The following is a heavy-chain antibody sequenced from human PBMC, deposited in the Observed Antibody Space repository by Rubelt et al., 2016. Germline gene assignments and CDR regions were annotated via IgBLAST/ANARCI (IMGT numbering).Heavy chain of an antibody. CDR1: GGSISSSNYY. V-gene: IGHV4-39*07. J-gene: IGHJ4*02. D-gene: IGHD3-22*01. CDR3: ARDRYFDSSGPFAF. CDR2: IDYSGST. Sequence: QPQLQESGPGLVKPSENMSLTCTVSGGSISSSNYYWGWIRQPPGKGLEWIGSIDYSGSTYYNPSLQSRVTRSVDTSKTPFSLKLSFVTAAYTAVYYCARDRYFDSSGPFAFWGQGTLVTVSS.